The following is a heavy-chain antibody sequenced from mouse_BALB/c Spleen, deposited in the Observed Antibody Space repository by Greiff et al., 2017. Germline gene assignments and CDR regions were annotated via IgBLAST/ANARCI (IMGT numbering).Heavy chain of an antibody. D-gene: IGHD1-1*01. Sequence: VKVVESGAELMKPGASVKISCKATGYTFSSYWIEWVKQRPGHGLEWIGEILPGSGSTNYNEKFKGKATFTADTSSNTAYMQLSSLTSEDSAVYYCARGTTVVADFDYWGQGTTLTVSS. CDR2: ILPGSGST. J-gene: IGHJ2*01. V-gene: IGHV1-9*01. CDR1: GYTFSSYW. CDR3: ARGTTVVADFDY.